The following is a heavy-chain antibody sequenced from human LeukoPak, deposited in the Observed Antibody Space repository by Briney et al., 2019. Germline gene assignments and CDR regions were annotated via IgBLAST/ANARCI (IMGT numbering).Heavy chain of an antibody. J-gene: IGHJ4*02. CDR1: GFTFSSYS. CDR3: ARESGVAVAGSGFDY. V-gene: IGHV3-21*01. Sequence: GGSLRLSCAASGFTFSSYSMNWVRQAPGKGLEWVSSINHSSSYIYYADSVKGRFTISRDNAKNSLYLQMNSLRAEDTAVYYCARESGVAVAGSGFDYWGQGTLVTVSS. D-gene: IGHD6-19*01. CDR2: INHSSSYI.